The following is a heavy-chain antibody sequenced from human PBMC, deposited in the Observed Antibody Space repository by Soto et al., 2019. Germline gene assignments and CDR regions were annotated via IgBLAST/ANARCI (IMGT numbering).Heavy chain of an antibody. CDR1: GFTFSSYS. Sequence: GESLKISCAASGFTFSSYSMNWVRQAPGKGLEWVSSISSSSSYIYYADSVKGRFTISRDNAKNSLYLQMNSLRAEDTAVYYCARDRAICSSTSCYNWFDPWGQGTLVTVSS. V-gene: IGHV3-21*01. CDR2: ISSSSSYI. J-gene: IGHJ5*02. D-gene: IGHD2-2*01. CDR3: ARDRAICSSTSCYNWFDP.